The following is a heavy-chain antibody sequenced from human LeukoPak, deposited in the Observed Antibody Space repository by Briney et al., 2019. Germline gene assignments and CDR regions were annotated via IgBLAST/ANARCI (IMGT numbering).Heavy chain of an antibody. Sequence: GGSLRLSCEASGFSFRSYWMGWVRQAPGKGLEWVANTKPDGSAEYYADSVRGRFTASRDNANNLLYLQMNSLRAEDTAVYYCARDGGLHTNFDYWGQGTLLTVSS. CDR1: GFSFRSYW. CDR2: TKPDGSAE. J-gene: IGHJ4*02. V-gene: IGHV3-7*01. CDR3: ARDGGLHTNFDY. D-gene: IGHD2-15*01.